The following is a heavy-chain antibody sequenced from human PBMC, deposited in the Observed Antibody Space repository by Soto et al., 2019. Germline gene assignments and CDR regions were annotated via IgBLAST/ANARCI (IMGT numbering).Heavy chain of an antibody. CDR2: IYPGDSNT. CDR3: AKGVRVSPYYGMDV. CDR1: GYSFSNYW. V-gene: IGHV5-51*01. Sequence: GESLKISCQGSGYSFSNYWIALVRQMPGKGLEWMGVIYPGDSNTKYSPSFEGQVTLSADKSITTAYLQLSSLKASDTAMYYCAKGVRVSPYYGMDVWGQGTTVTVSS. J-gene: IGHJ6*02. D-gene: IGHD2-8*02.